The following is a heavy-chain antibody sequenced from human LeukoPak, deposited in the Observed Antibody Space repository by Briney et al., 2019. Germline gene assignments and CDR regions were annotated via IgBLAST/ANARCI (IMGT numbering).Heavy chain of an antibody. CDR3: AREAAPVAAAQPDAVDI. D-gene: IGHD2-15*01. Sequence: GGSLRLSCAVSGFTFSSYEMNWVRQAPGKGLEWVSYISDSGSAKYYSDSVKGRFTISRDNAKNSLYLQMNSLRPEDTAVYYCAREAAPVAAAQPDAVDIWGQGTMVSVSS. CDR2: ISDSGSAK. J-gene: IGHJ3*02. V-gene: IGHV3-48*03. CDR1: GFTFSSYE.